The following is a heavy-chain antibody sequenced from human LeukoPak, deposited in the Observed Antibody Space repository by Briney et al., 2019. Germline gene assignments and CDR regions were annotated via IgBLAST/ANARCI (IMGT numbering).Heavy chain of an antibody. CDR3: ARIRGGSQNWFDP. Sequence: SGPTLVNPTQTLTLTCTVAGFSLSTSGMCVSWIRQPPGKALEWLALIDWDDDKYYSTALKTRLTISKDTSKTQVVLTMTNMDPVDTATYYCARIRGGSQNWFDPWGQGTLVTVSS. D-gene: IGHD3-16*01. V-gene: IGHV2-70*01. CDR2: IDWDDDK. CDR1: GFSLSTSGMC. J-gene: IGHJ5*02.